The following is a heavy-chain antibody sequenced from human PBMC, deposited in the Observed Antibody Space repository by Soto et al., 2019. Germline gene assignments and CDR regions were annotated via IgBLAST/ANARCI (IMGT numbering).Heavy chain of an antibody. D-gene: IGHD1-26*01. J-gene: IGHJ4*02. CDR2: IHYSGTT. Sequence: XETLSLTCTVSGCSISSYYWSWIRQPPGKGLEWIGYIHYSGTTNYNPSLKSRVTISVDTSKNQFSLKLSSVTAADTAVYYCARDGGSVGAHFDSWGQGAPVTVSS. CDR1: GCSISSYY. V-gene: IGHV4-59*01. CDR3: ARDGGSVGAHFDS.